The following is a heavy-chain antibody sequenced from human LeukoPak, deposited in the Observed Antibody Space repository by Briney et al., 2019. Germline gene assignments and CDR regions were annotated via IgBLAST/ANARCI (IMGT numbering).Heavy chain of an antibody. V-gene: IGHV4-59*01. Sequence: SETLSLTCTVSGGSISTYYWNWIRQPPGKGLEWIGYIYHSGSTNYNPSLQSRVTISVDTSKNQFSLNLNSVTAADTAVYYCARGGPYDSSGYPHYDAFDIWGQGTMVTVSS. CDR2: IYHSGST. CDR1: GGSISTYY. J-gene: IGHJ3*02. D-gene: IGHD3-22*01. CDR3: ARGGPYDSSGYPHYDAFDI.